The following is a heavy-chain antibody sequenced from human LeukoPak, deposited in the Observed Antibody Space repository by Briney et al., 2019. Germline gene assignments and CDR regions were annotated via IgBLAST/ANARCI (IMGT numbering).Heavy chain of an antibody. V-gene: IGHV3-23*01. D-gene: IGHD4-17*01. CDR2: ISGSGGST. Sequence: GGSLRLSCAASGFTLSNYNMNWVRQAPGKGLEWVSAISGSGGSTYYADSVKGRFTISRDNSKNTLYLQMNSLRAEDTAVYYCAKDRKGLTTAFDYWGQGTLVTVSS. J-gene: IGHJ4*02. CDR1: GFTLSNYN. CDR3: AKDRKGLTTAFDY.